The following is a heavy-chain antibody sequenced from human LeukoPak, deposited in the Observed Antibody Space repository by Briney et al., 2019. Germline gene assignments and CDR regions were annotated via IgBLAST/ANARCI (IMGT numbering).Heavy chain of an antibody. Sequence: PSETLSLTCTVSGGSISSYYWSWIRQPPGKGLEWIGYIYYSGSTNYNPSLKSRVTISVDTSKNQFSLKLSSVTAADTAVYYCASGLYSTLLDYWGQGTLVTVSS. D-gene: IGHD2-2*01. CDR1: GGSISSYY. CDR2: IYYSGST. V-gene: IGHV4-59*01. J-gene: IGHJ4*02. CDR3: ASGLYSTLLDY.